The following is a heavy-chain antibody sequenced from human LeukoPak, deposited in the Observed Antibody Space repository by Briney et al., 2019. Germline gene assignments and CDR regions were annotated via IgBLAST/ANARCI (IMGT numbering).Heavy chain of an antibody. CDR3: ARDPLVVVAATRYYYYGMDV. V-gene: IGHV4-30-4*01. Sequence: PSQTLSLTCTVSGGSISSGDYYWSWIRRPPGKGLEWIGYIYYSGSTYYNPSLKSRVTISVDTSKNQFSLKLSSVTAADTAVYYCARDPLVVVAATRYYYYGMDVWGKGTTVTVSS. CDR1: GGSISSGDYY. CDR2: IYYSGST. J-gene: IGHJ6*04. D-gene: IGHD2-15*01.